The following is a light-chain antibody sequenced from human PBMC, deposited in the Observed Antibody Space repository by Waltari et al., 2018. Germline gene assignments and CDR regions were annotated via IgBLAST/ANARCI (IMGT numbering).Light chain of an antibody. V-gene: IGKV1-39*01. CDR1: QAISTY. J-gene: IGKJ4*01. Sequence: DTLMTQSPSSLSASVGDRATLTCRASQAISTYVNWYQQTPGMAPKLLIFSSSTLHRGVSSRFSGSGSGTEFTLTISNLQPDDFATYYCQQSYSAPLAFGGGTKLDI. CDR3: QQSYSAPLA. CDR2: SSS.